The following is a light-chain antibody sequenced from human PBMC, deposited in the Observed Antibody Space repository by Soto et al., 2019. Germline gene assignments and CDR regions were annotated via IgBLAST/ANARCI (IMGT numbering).Light chain of an antibody. CDR1: QSVSNK. J-gene: IGKJ2*01. V-gene: IGKV3-15*01. CDR2: EAS. Sequence: DIVMTQSPATLSVVPGERITLSCRASQSVSNKLVWYQQKPGLAPRLLIYEASITATGIPARFSGSGSGTEFSLPINSLQSEDFAVYFCQQYHGWPHTFGQGTKVEIK. CDR3: QQYHGWPHT.